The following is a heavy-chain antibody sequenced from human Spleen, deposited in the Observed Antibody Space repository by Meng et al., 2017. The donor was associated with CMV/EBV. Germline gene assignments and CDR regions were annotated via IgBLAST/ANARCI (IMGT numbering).Heavy chain of an antibody. CDR1: GGSISSFY. J-gene: IGHJ4*02. V-gene: IGHV4-59*01. CDR2: IFYSGST. Sequence: GSLRLSCTVSGGSISSFYWTWIRQPPGKGLEWIGYIFYSGSTNQNPSLKSRVTMSVDMSKNQFSLKLSSVTAADTAMYYCANAGPAWLPRPESFDYWGQGTLVTVSS. D-gene: IGHD6-19*01. CDR3: ANAGPAWLPRPESFDY.